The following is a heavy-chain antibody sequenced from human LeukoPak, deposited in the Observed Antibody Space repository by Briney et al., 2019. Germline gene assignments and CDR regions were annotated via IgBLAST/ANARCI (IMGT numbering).Heavy chain of an antibody. CDR2: VIRDGSFT. CDR3: VRDGDDFNFDY. CDR1: GFTFRNYW. D-gene: IGHD5-24*01. J-gene: IGHJ4*02. V-gene: IGHV3-74*01. Sequence: GGSLRLSCAASGFTFRNYWMGWVRQAPGKGLEWVSRVIRDGSFTNYADSVKGRFTISRDNAKNTLYLQMSSLRAEDTAVYFCVRDGDDFNFDYWGQGSLVTVSS.